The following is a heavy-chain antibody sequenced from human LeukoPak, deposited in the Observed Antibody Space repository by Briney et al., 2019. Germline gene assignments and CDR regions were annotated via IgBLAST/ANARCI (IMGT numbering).Heavy chain of an antibody. V-gene: IGHV1-2*02. CDR2: LNPDTGST. J-gene: IGHJ5*02. D-gene: IGHD3-10*01. CDR3: ARESFSGTGGLNWFAP. CDR1: GYTFTGYY. Sequence: ASVKVSCKASGYTFTGYYIHWVRQAPGQGLEWMGGLNPDTGSTNYAQKFQARVIMTRDTSINTAYMELRRLRYDDTAMYFCARESFSGTGGLNWFAPWGQGTLVTVSA.